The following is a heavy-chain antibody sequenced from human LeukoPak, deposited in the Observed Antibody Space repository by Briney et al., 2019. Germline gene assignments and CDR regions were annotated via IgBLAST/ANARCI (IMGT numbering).Heavy chain of an antibody. D-gene: IGHD5-18*01. V-gene: IGHV1-69*01. J-gene: IGHJ4*02. CDR1: GGTFSSYA. CDR3: ARDGGGYSYGYHY. CDR2: IIPIFGTA. Sequence: SVKVSCKASGGTFSSYAISWVRQAPGQGLERMGGIIPIFGTANYAQKFQGRVTITADESTSTAYMELSSLRSEDTAVYYCARDGGGYSYGYHYWGQGTLVTVSS.